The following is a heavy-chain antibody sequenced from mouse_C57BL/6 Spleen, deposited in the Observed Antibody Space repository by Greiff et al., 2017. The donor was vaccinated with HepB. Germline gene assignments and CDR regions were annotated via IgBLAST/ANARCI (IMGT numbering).Heavy chain of an antibody. Sequence: VQLQQSGPELVKPGASVKISCKASGYAFSSSWMNWVKQRPGKGLEWIGRIYPGDGDTNYNGKFKGKATLTADKSSSTAYMQLSSLTSEDSAVYFCARGTGAMDYWGQGTSVTVSS. CDR2: IYPGDGDT. CDR3: ARGTGAMDY. CDR1: GYAFSSSW. D-gene: IGHD3-1*01. J-gene: IGHJ4*01. V-gene: IGHV1-82*01.